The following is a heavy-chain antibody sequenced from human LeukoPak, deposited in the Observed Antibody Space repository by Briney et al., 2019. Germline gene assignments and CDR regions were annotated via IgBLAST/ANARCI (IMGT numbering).Heavy chain of an antibody. D-gene: IGHD3-10*01. CDR2: MYHSGTT. J-gene: IGHJ4*02. CDR1: GASIGSTGYY. CDR3: ARLQIARPGGSGTFDY. Sequence: SETLSLTCTVSGASIGSTGYYWGWIRQPPGQGLEWIGSMYHSGTTYHNPSLKSRVTISMDTSKNQFSLKLNFVTAADTAVYYCARLQIARPGGSGTFDYWGQGTLVPVSS. V-gene: IGHV4-39*01.